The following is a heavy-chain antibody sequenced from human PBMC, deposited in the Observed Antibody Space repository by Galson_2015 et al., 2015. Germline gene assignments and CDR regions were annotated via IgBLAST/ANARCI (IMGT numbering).Heavy chain of an antibody. J-gene: IGHJ6*02. D-gene: IGHD5-12*01. Sequence: SVKVSCKASGYTFTSYAMHWVRQAPGQRLEWMGWINAGNGNTKYSQKFQGRVTITRDTSASTAYMELSSLRSEDTAVYYCARAKNSGYAEGYYYYGMDVWGQGTMVTVSS. CDR3: ARAKNSGYAEGYYYYGMDV. V-gene: IGHV1-3*01. CDR1: GYTFTSYA. CDR2: INAGNGNT.